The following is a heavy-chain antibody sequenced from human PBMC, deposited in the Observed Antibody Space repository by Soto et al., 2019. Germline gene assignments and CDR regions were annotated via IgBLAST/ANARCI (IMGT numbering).Heavy chain of an antibody. D-gene: IGHD2-15*01. Sequence: SVKVSCKASGGTFSSYAISWLRQSAGQGLEWMGGIIPIFGTANYAQKFQGRVTITADKSTGTAYMELSSLRSEDTAVYYCARGGYSPDYYYYYGMDVWGQGTTVTVSS. V-gene: IGHV1-69*06. J-gene: IGHJ6*02. CDR2: IIPIFGTA. CDR1: GGTFSSYA. CDR3: ARGGYSPDYYYYYGMDV.